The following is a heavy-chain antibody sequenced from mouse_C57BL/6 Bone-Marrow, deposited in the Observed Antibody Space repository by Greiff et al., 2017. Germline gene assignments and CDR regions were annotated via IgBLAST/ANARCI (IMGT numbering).Heavy chain of an antibody. Sequence: QVQLQQSGAELARPGASVKMSCKASGYTFTSYTMHWVKQRPGQGLEWIGYINPSSGYTKYNQKFKDKATLTAVKSSSTAYMQLSSLTSEDSAVYYCAARGGITTVVAPYYFDYWGQGTTLTVSS. CDR2: INPSSGYT. D-gene: IGHD1-1*01. V-gene: IGHV1-4*01. J-gene: IGHJ2*01. CDR1: GYTFTSYT. CDR3: AARGGITTVVAPYYFDY.